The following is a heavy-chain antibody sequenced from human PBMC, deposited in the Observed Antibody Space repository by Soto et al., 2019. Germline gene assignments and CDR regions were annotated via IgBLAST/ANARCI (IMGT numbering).Heavy chain of an antibody. CDR3: ARDRDYYDSSGYYPYYFDY. D-gene: IGHD3-22*01. CDR1: GFTFSSYA. CDR2: ISYDGSNK. J-gene: IGHJ4*02. Sequence: GGSLRLSCAASGFTFSSYAMHWVRQAPGKGLEWVAVISYDGSNKYYADSVKGRFTISRDNSKNTLYLQMNSLRAEDTAVYYCARDRDYYDSSGYYPYYFDYWGQGTLVTISS. V-gene: IGHV3-30-3*01.